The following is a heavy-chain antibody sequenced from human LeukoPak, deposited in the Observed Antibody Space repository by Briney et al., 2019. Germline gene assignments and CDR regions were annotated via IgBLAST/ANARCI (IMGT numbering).Heavy chain of an antibody. CDR3: ARVAFYYYDSSGHYPFDY. D-gene: IGHD3-22*01. CDR2: IYYSGST. J-gene: IGHJ4*02. CDR1: GGSISSYY. V-gene: IGHV4-59*01. Sequence: PSETLSLTCTVSGGSISSYYWSWIRQPPGKGLEWIGYIYYSGSTNYNPSLKSRVTISVDTSKNQFSLKLSSVTAADTAVYYCARVAFYYYDSSGHYPFDYWGQGTLVTVSS.